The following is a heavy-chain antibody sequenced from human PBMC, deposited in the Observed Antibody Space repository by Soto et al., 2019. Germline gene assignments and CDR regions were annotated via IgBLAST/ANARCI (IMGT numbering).Heavy chain of an antibody. J-gene: IGHJ6*02. CDR1: GFTFDTYG. Sequence: QVHLVESGGGVVQPGRSLRLSCVASGFTFDTYGIHWVRQAPGKGLQWVALISYEGSNTYYADSVRGRFTISRDNSKNTRYLPINALRPEDTGVYYCSRVTPGNNLYYFSGLAVWGHGPSGTVS. D-gene: IGHD1-1*01. CDR2: ISYEGSNT. V-gene: IGHV3-30-3*01. CDR3: SRVTPGNNLYYFSGLAV.